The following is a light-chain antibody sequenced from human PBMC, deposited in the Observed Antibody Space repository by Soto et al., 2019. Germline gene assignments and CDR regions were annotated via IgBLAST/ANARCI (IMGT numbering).Light chain of an antibody. CDR2: DAS. Sequence: IVLTQSPATLSLSPGERATLSCRASQSVSSYLAWYQQKPGQAPRLLIYDASNRATGIPARFSGSGSWTEFTPTIRSLEPEDFAVYYCQQRSNWPPAFGGGTKVEIK. J-gene: IGKJ4*01. CDR3: QQRSNWPPA. CDR1: QSVSSY. V-gene: IGKV3-11*01.